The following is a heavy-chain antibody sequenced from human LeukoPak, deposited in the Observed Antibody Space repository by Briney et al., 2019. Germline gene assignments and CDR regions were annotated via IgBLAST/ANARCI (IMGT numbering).Heavy chain of an antibody. J-gene: IGHJ5*02. CDR1: GYTFTNFG. Sequence: ASVKVSCKASGYTFTNFGISWVRQAPGQGLEWMGIIHPSGGSTTSAQKFQGRVTMTRDTSTSTVYMELSSLRSEDTAVYYCARDYGDNNWFDHWGQGTLVTVSS. CDR2: IHPSGGST. CDR3: ARDYGDNNWFDH. V-gene: IGHV1-46*01. D-gene: IGHD4-17*01.